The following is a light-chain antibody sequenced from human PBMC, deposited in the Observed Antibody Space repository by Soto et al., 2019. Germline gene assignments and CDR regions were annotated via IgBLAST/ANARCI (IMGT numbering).Light chain of an antibody. J-gene: IGKJ3*01. Sequence: EIVLTQSPGTLSLSPGERATLSCRASQSVSSSYLAWYQQKPGQAPRLLIYGASSRATGIPDRFSGSGSGTDFTLTISRLEPEDFAVYYCQPYDTFGPGTKVDIK. CDR1: QSVSSSY. CDR3: QPYDT. CDR2: GAS. V-gene: IGKV3-20*01.